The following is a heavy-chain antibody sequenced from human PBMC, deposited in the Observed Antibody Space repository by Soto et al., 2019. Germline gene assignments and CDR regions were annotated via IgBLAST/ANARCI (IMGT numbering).Heavy chain of an antibody. D-gene: IGHD2-15*01. V-gene: IGHV3-23*01. J-gene: IGHJ3*02. Sequence: EMQLLESGGDLVQPGGSLRLSCAASGFTFSSYSMTWVRQAPGKGLEYVSAISGRGVTTYYADSMKGRFTISRDNSKNTLYLQLNRLRADDTAVYYWAKDRDDIGMVDAFEIWGQGTMVTVSS. CDR1: GFTFSSYS. CDR2: ISGRGVTT. CDR3: AKDRDDIGMVDAFEI.